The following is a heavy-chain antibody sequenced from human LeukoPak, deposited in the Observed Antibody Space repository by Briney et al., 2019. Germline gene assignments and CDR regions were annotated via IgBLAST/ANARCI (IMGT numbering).Heavy chain of an antibody. V-gene: IGHV4-59*04. CDR3: ARNLGAADAFDI. CDR1: GGSISSYY. Sequence: KPSETLSLTCTVSGGSISSYYWSWIRQPPGKGLEWIGYIYHSGSTYYSPSLKSRVTMSVDRSKNQFSLKLSSVTAADTAVYYCARNLGAADAFDIWGQGTMVTVSS. D-gene: IGHD3-10*01. CDR2: IYHSGST. J-gene: IGHJ3*02.